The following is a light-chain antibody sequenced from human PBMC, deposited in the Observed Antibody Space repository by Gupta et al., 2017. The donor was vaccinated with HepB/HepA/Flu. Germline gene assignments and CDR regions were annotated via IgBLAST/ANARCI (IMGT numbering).Light chain of an antibody. J-gene: IGLJ2*01. CDR1: GLRRYY. V-gene: IGLV3-19*01. Sequence: SPELTPDSTVSVALGQTVGTTCQGDGLRRYYAIWYQQRPRQGPGLGTSDKDNRPSGIPDRFAGSSTGNTAYLTITGAQAEDESDYSGNSQDSSGNLVVYGGG. CDR3: NSQDSSGNLVV. CDR2: DKD.